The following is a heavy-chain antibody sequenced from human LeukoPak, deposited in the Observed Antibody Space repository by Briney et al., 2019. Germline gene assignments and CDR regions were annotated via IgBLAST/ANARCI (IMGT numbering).Heavy chain of an antibody. J-gene: IGHJ4*02. V-gene: IGHV5-51*03. CDR2: IYPCDSDT. CDR1: GYSFTSYW. Sequence: GESLKISCKGSGYSFTSYWIGWVRQMPAQGLELMGIIYPCDSDTRYSPSFQDQVTISADKSISTAYLQWSSLKASDTAMYYCARPRDYYDSSGPPEVGFDYWGQGTLVTVSS. D-gene: IGHD3-22*01. CDR3: ARPRDYYDSSGPPEVGFDY.